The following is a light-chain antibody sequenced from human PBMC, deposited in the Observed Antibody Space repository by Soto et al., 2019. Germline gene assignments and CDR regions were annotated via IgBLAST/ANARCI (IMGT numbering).Light chain of an antibody. CDR1: SSDVGGYNY. Sequence: QSALTQPASVSGSPGQSITISCTGTSSDVGGYNYVSWYQQHPGKAPKLMIYEVSNRPSGVSNRFSGSKSGNTASLTISGLQAEDEADYYCSSYTSSLLGVFGTGTKVTVL. J-gene: IGLJ1*01. V-gene: IGLV2-14*01. CDR3: SSYTSSLLGV. CDR2: EVS.